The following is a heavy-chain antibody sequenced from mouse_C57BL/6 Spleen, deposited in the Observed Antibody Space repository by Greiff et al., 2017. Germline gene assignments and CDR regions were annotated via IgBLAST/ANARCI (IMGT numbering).Heavy chain of an antibody. CDR2: IYPGDGDT. D-gene: IGHD1-1*01. J-gene: IGHJ2*01. CDR1: GYAFSSSW. V-gene: IGHV1-82*01. CDR3: ASFYYGSSYRGGDY. Sequence: VQLQQSGPELVKPGASVKISCTASGYAFSSSWMNWVKQRPGKGLEWIGRIYPGDGDTNYNGKFKGKATLTADKSSSTAYMQLSSLTSEDSSFYFFASFYYGSSYRGGDYWGQGTTLTVSS.